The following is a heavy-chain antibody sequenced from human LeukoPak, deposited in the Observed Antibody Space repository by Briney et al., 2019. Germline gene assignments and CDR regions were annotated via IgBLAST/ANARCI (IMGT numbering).Heavy chain of an antibody. J-gene: IGHJ1*01. CDR3: AREYCSGGSCFPAEYFQH. CDR2: IYTSGST. D-gene: IGHD2-15*01. V-gene: IGHV4-4*07. Sequence: SETLSLTCTVSGGSISSYYWSWIRQPAGKGLEWIGRIYTSGSTNYNPSLKSRVTMSVDTSKNQFSLKLSSVAAADTAVYYCAREYCSGGSCFPAEYFQHWGQGTLVTVSS. CDR1: GGSISSYY.